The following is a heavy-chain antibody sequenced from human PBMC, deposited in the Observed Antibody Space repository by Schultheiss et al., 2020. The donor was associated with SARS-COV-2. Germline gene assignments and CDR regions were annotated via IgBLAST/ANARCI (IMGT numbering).Heavy chain of an antibody. Sequence: KISCKASGGTFSSYAISWVRQAPGQGLEWMGGIIPIFGTANYAQKFQGRVTITADESTSTAYMELSSLRSEDTAVYYCARDYGDYEVYWGQGTLVTVSS. J-gene: IGHJ4*02. CDR1: GGTFSSYA. CDR3: ARDYGDYEVY. D-gene: IGHD4-17*01. CDR2: IIPIFGTA. V-gene: IGHV1-69*01.